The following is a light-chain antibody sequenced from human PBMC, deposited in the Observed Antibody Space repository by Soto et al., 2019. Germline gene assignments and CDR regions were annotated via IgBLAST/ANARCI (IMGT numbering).Light chain of an antibody. CDR1: QSVSSN. CDR2: GAS. Sequence: EIVMTQSPATLSVSPGERATLSSRASQSVSSNLAWYQQKPVQAPRLLIYGASTRATGIPARFSGSGSGTEFTLTTSSLQSEDIAVYYYQQYNNWLGTFGQGTKVEIK. V-gene: IGKV3-15*01. J-gene: IGKJ1*01. CDR3: QQYNNWLGT.